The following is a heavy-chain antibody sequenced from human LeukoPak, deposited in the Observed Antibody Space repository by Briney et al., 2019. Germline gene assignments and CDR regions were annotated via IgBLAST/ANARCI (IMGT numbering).Heavy chain of an antibody. CDR1: GFTFSSYA. D-gene: IGHD6-19*01. J-gene: IGHJ4*02. Sequence: PGGSLRLSCAVSGFTFSSYAMSWVRQAPGKGLEWVSGLSTSGGSTYYADSVKGRFTISRDNSKNTLYLQMNSLRAEDTAVYYCAKDRSGWYYFDYWGQGTLVTVSS. CDR3: AKDRSGWYYFDY. CDR2: LSTSGGST. V-gene: IGHV3-23*01.